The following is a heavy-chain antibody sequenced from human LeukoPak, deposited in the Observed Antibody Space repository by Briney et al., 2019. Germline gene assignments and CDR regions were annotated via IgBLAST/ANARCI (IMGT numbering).Heavy chain of an antibody. J-gene: IGHJ6*03. D-gene: IGHD3-16*01. CDR3: ARGQLWNYYYYMDV. CDR1: GGSSSSYY. Sequence: SETLSLTCAVYGGSSSSYYWSWIRQPPGKGLEWIGEINHSGSTSYKPSLKSRVTISVDTSKNQFSLKLSSVTAADTAVYYCARGQLWNYYYYMDVWGKGTTVTVSS. V-gene: IGHV4-34*01. CDR2: INHSGST.